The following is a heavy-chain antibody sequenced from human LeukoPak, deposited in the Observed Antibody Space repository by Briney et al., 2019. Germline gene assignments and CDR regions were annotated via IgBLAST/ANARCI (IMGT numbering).Heavy chain of an antibody. D-gene: IGHD5-18*01. Sequence: SETLSLTCTVSGGSVSSGSYYWSWIRHPPGKGLEWIGCMYYSGSTNYNPSLKSRVTISVDTSKNQFSLKLSSVTAADTAVYYCARDRPSSYLTGGGYSYGPNYYYYYGMDVWGQGTTVTVSS. CDR1: GGSVSSGSYY. CDR3: ARDRPSSYLTGGGYSYGPNYYYYYGMDV. J-gene: IGHJ6*02. V-gene: IGHV4-61*01. CDR2: MYYSGST.